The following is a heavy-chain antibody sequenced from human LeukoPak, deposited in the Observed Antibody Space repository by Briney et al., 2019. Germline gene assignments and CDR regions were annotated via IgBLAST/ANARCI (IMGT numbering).Heavy chain of an antibody. CDR1: GFTFTSYD. Sequence: GGSLRLSCAASGFTFTSYDMNWVRQAPGKGLEWVSSISSSSSYIYYADSVKGRFTISRDNAKNSLYLQMNSLRAEDTAVYYCARSGGPNFDYWGQGTLVTVSS. CDR3: ARSGGPNFDY. CDR2: ISSSSSYI. J-gene: IGHJ4*02. V-gene: IGHV3-21*04. D-gene: IGHD3-10*01.